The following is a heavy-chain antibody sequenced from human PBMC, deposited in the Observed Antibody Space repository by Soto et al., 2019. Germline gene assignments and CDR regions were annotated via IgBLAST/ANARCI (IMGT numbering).Heavy chain of an antibody. CDR3: ARDSNRGSSWYREIYYYYYGLDV. CDR2: IIPIFGTA. CDR1: GGTFSSYA. J-gene: IGHJ6*02. Sequence: SVKVSCKASGGTFSSYAISWVRQAPGQGLEWMGGIIPIFGTANYAQKFQGRVTITADESTSTAYMELSSLRSEDTAVYYCARDSNRGSSWYREIYYYYYGLDVWGQGTTVTVSS. D-gene: IGHD6-13*01. V-gene: IGHV1-69*13.